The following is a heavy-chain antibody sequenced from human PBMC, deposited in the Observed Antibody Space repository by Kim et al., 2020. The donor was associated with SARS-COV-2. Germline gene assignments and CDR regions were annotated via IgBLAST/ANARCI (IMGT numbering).Heavy chain of an antibody. D-gene: IGHD6-19*01. CDR1: GFTFSNYG. J-gene: IGHJ4*02. CDR2: IIYSGGNK. V-gene: IGHV3-30*03. CDR3: ARDLPITTAGSDF. Sequence: GGSLRLSCAASGFTFSNYGMHWVRQAPGKGLEWLAAIIYSGGNKYYADSVKGRFTISRDNCKNTLYLQMNSLRAEDTAVYYCARDLPITTAGSDFWGQGTLVTVSS.